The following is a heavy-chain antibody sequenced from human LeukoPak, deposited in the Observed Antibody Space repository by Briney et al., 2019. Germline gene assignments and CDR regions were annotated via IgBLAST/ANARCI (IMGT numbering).Heavy chain of an antibody. V-gene: IGHV3-48*03. D-gene: IGHD3-3*01. CDR2: ISSSGSTI. CDR3: ARVHVLRFLEWLPPGAFDI. CDR1: GFTFSSYE. Sequence: GGSLRLSCAASGFTFSSYEMNWVRQAPGKGLEWVSYISSSGSTIYYADSVKGRFTISRDNAKNSLYLQMNSLRAEDTALYYCARVHVLRFLEWLPPGAFDIWGQGTMVTVSS. J-gene: IGHJ3*02.